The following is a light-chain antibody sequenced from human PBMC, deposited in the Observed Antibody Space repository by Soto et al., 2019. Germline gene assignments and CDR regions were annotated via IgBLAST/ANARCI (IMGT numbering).Light chain of an antibody. J-gene: IGLJ1*01. CDR1: SSDVGGYNY. V-gene: IGLV2-14*01. Sequence: SVLTQPASVSGSPGQSINIYCTGTSSDVGGYNYVSWYQQHPGKAPKLMIYEVSNRPSGVSNRFSGSKSGNTASLTISGLQAEDEADYYCSSYTSSSTPLYVFGTGTKVTVL. CDR3: SSYTSSSTPLYV. CDR2: EVS.